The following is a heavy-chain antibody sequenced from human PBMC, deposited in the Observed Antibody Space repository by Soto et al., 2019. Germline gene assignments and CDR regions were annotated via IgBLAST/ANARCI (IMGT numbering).Heavy chain of an antibody. D-gene: IGHD2-15*01. Sequence: QVQLVQSGAEVKKPGSSVKVSCKASGGSFRRVAINWVRQAPGQGPEWMGGILPIFGTADYAQKFQGRVTSTADVSTTTAYRGLSGRRFEGAAVYYCARGQEFGGSSDGCGVGGQGTMVTVSS. J-gene: IGHJ3*01. CDR2: ILPIFGTA. CDR3: ARGQEFGGSSDGCGV. V-gene: IGHV1-69*12. CDR1: GGSFRRVA.